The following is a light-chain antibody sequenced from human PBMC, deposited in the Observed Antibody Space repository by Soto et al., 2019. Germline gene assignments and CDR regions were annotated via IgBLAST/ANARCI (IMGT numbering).Light chain of an antibody. J-gene: IGKJ1*01. V-gene: IGKV2-28*01. Sequence: DIVMTQSPLSLPVTPGEPASISCGSSQSLLHSNGYTYLDWYLQRPGQSPQLLIYLSSYRASGVPDRFSGSGSGTDFTLKISRVEAEDVGVYYCMQALQTPWTFGQGTKVEIK. CDR2: LSS. CDR1: QSLLHSNGYTY. CDR3: MQALQTPWT.